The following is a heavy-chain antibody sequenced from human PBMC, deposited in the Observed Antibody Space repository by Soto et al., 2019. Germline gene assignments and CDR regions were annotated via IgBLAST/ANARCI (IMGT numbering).Heavy chain of an antibody. Sequence: GGSLRLSCAASGFTFSSYGMHWVRQAPGKGLEWVAVISYDGSNKYYADSVKGRFTISRDNSKNTLYLQMNSLRAEDTAVYYCAKVAGAARPSTAHYYYYMDVWGKGTTVTVSS. CDR2: ISYDGSNK. V-gene: IGHV3-30*18. CDR3: AKVAGAARPSTAHYYYYMDV. D-gene: IGHD6-6*01. CDR1: GFTFSSYG. J-gene: IGHJ6*03.